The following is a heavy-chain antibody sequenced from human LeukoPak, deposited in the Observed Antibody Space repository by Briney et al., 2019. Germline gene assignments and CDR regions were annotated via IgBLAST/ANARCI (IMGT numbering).Heavy chain of an antibody. Sequence: GGSLRLSCAASGSTFSSYAMSWVRQAPGEGLEWVSVISGSGGSTNYADSVKGRFTISRDNSKNTLYLQMNSLRVEDTAVYYCASGRRYIGPFDYWGQGTLVTVSS. CDR1: GSTFSSYA. V-gene: IGHV3-23*01. D-gene: IGHD1-26*01. CDR3: ASGRRYIGPFDY. J-gene: IGHJ4*02. CDR2: ISGSGGST.